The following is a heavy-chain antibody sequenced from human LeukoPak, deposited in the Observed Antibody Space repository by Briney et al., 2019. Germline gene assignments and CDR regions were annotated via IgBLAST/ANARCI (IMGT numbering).Heavy chain of an antibody. Sequence: SETLSLTCIVSGDSISTRSYYWGWIRQPPGKGLEWIGCIYDSGTTYYSPSLKSRVTISVDTSKNQFSLKLRSVTAADTAVYYCARLTGSISHDYWGQGTLVTVSS. V-gene: IGHV4-39*01. CDR1: GDSISTRSYY. CDR2: IYDSGTT. J-gene: IGHJ4*02. D-gene: IGHD3-10*01. CDR3: ARLTGSISHDY.